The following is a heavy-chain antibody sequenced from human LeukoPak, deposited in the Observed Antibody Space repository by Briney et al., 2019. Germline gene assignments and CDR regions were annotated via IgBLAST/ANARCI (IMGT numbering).Heavy chain of an antibody. Sequence: GGSLRLSCAASGFTFSTSAMTWVRQAPGKGLEWVSGVSGSGVTDYADSVKGRFTISRDNSKNTLYLQINSLRAEDTAVYYCAREGTPRYFDWPSYDYWGQGTLVTVSS. CDR1: GFTFSTSA. CDR2: VSGSGVT. CDR3: AREGTPRYFDWPSYDY. J-gene: IGHJ4*02. V-gene: IGHV3-23*01. D-gene: IGHD3-9*01.